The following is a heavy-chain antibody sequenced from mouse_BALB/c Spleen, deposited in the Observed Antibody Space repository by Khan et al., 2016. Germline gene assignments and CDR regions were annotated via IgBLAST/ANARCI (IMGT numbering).Heavy chain of an antibody. J-gene: IGHJ1*01. D-gene: IGHD2-3*01. V-gene: IGHV10-1*02. CDR1: GFTFNTYA. CDR2: IRSKSNNYAT. CDR3: VRQRLLTPYWYFDV. Sequence: EVQLVESGGGLVQPKGSLKLSCAASGFTFNTYAMNWVRQAPGKGLEWVARIRSKSNNYATYYADSVKDRFTISRDDSQSMLYLQMHNLKTEDTAMYYCVRQRLLTPYWYFDVWGAGTTVTVSS.